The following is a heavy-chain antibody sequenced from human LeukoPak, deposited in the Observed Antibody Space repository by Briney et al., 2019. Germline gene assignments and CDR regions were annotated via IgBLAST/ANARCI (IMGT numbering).Heavy chain of an antibody. J-gene: IGHJ6*03. V-gene: IGHV4-39*07. CDR2: IYYSGST. CDR3: ARDRDGYNYVRGYYYMDV. CDR1: GGSISSSSYY. D-gene: IGHD5-24*01. Sequence: SGTLSLTCTVSGGSISSSSYYWGWIRQPPGKGLEWIGSIYYSGSTYYNPSLKSRVTISVDTSKNQFSLKLSSVTAADTAVYYCARDRDGYNYVRGYYYMDVWGKGTTVTVSS.